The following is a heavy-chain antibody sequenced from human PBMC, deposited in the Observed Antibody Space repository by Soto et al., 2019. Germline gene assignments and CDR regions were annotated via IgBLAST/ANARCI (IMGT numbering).Heavy chain of an antibody. CDR2: ISGSGGSP. CDR3: TKARCSGDSCYVPDY. Sequence: EVQVLESGGGLVQPGGSLRFSCAASGFTFSSYTMAWVRQAPGKGLEWVSSISGSGGSPYYADSVQGRFTISRDNYKKAVSLQMDSLRAEDTATYYCTKARCSGDSCYVPDYWGHGTLVIVSS. J-gene: IGHJ4*01. D-gene: IGHD2-21*02. V-gene: IGHV3-23*01. CDR1: GFTFSSYT.